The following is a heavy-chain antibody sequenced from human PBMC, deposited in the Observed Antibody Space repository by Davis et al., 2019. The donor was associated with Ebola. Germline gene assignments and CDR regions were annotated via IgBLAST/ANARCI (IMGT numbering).Heavy chain of an antibody. D-gene: IGHD4-23*01. J-gene: IGHJ3*02. V-gene: IGHV4-59*12. Sequence: MPSETLSLTCTISGASIGLDHWSWIRQSPGEALEWIGYIHDTDRTNYNPSLKSRVTISVDTSKNQFSLKLSSVTAADTAVYYCASPGGGNPIWDAFDIWGQGTMVTVSS. CDR2: IHDTDRT. CDR3: ASPGGGNPIWDAFDI. CDR1: GASIGLDH.